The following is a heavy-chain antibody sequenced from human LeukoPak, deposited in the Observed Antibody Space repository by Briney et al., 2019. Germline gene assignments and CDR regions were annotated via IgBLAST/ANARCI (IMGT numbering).Heavy chain of an antibody. Sequence: AVKVSSKPSGGTVSSYAIWWVRQAPGEGLEWRGGIIPIFGTANYAQKFQGGVTITADESTSTAYMELSSLRSEDTAVYYCARAYVDIVATIEAFDIWGQETMVSVSS. CDR1: GGTVSSYA. D-gene: IGHD5-12*01. CDR3: ARAYVDIVATIEAFDI. CDR2: IIPIFGTA. J-gene: IGHJ3*02. V-gene: IGHV1-69*13.